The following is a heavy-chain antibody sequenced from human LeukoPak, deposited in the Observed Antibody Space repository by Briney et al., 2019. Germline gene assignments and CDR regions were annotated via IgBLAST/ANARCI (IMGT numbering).Heavy chain of an antibody. D-gene: IGHD6-6*01. V-gene: IGHV4-4*07. CDR2: IYTSGST. Sequence: SETLSLTCTVSGGSISSHYWSWIRQPAGKGLEWIGRIYTSGSTNYNPSLKSRVTISVDKSKNQFSLRLSSVTAADTAVYYCARAAARRYYYYMDVWGKGTTVTVSS. CDR1: GGSISSHY. CDR3: ARAAARRYYYYMDV. J-gene: IGHJ6*03.